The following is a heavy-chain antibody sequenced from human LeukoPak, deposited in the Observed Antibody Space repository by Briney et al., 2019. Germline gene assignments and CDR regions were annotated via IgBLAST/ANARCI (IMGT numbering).Heavy chain of an antibody. CDR3: AREVGGILTGFYFDY. D-gene: IGHD3-9*01. CDR2: IYTSGST. V-gene: IGHV4-61*02. CDR1: GGSISSGSYY. Sequence: SQTLSLTCTVSGGSISSGSYYWSWIRQPAGKGLEWIGRIYTSGSTNYNPSLKSRVTISVDTSKNQFSLKLSSVTAADTAVYYCAREVGGILTGFYFDYWGQGTLVTVSS. J-gene: IGHJ4*02.